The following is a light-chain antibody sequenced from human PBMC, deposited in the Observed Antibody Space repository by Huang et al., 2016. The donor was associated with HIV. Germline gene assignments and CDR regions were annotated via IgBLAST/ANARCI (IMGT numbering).Light chain of an antibody. V-gene: IGKV3-11*01. Sequence: EIVLTQSPATLSLSPGERATLSCRASQNINNYVVWYQQKPGHSPRLLIYDASNRATVIPARFSGSGSGTDFTLTISNLEPEDFAVYYCQQRSDPLTFGGGTKIEIK. J-gene: IGKJ4*01. CDR3: QQRSDPLT. CDR1: QNINNY. CDR2: DAS.